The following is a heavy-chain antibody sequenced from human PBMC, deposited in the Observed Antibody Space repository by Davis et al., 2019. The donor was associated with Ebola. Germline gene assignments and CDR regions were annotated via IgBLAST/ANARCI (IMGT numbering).Heavy chain of an antibody. J-gene: IGHJ4*02. CDR3: AKAPSSYYDYVWGGYFDY. V-gene: IGHV3-23*01. D-gene: IGHD3-16*01. CDR1: GFSFSSNA. Sequence: GESLKISCAASGFSFSSNAMSWVRQAPGKGLEWVSVISGTGATTVYADSVQGRFTISRDNSKNSLYLQMNSLRAEDTAVYYCAKAPSSYYDYVWGGYFDYWGQGTLVTVSS. CDR2: ISGTGATT.